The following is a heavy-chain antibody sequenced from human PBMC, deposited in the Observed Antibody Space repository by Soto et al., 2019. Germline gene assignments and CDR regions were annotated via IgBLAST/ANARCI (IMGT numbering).Heavy chain of an antibody. CDR1: GYTFSIYG. V-gene: IGHV1-18*01. Sequence: QIQLVQSGAEVKKSGASVKVSCKASGYTFSIYGINWVRQAPGQGLEWMGWTRPNNGNTKYAQNLQGRVTMTTDTSTSTAYMELRSLRPDDTAVYYCVRDLDGSGSYYTDYWGQGTLVTVSS. D-gene: IGHD3-10*01. CDR3: VRDLDGSGSYYTDY. CDR2: TRPNNGNT. J-gene: IGHJ4*02.